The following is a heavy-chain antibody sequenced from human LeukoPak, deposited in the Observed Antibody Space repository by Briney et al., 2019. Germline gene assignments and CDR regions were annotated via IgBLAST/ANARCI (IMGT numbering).Heavy chain of an antibody. CDR2: IYYSGST. CDR3: ARGSPYYYDSSAYH. CDR1: GGSISSYY. J-gene: IGHJ4*02. Sequence: PSETLSLTCTVFGGSISSYYWSWIRQSPGKRLEWIGYIYYSGSTNYNPSLKSRVTISVDTSKNQFSLKLTSVTAADTAVYYCARGSPYYYDSSAYHWGQGTLVTVSS. D-gene: IGHD3-22*01. V-gene: IGHV4-59*01.